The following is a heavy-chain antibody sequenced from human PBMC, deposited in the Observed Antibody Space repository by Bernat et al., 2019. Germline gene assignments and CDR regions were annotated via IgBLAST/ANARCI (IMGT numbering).Heavy chain of an antibody. CDR1: GSTVSSNH. V-gene: IGHV3-53*01. D-gene: IGHD1-26*01. J-gene: IGHJ6*02. CDR3: ARRGEGELLSPYDYGMDV. Sequence: EVQLVESGGGLIQPGGSLRLSCAASGSTVSSNHMNWVRRAPGRGLEWVSVIYNDGSTFYADSVKGRVTISRDNSKSTRYLQMNRLRAEDTAVYYWARRGEGELLSPYDYGMDVWGQGTTVTVSS. CDR2: IYNDGST.